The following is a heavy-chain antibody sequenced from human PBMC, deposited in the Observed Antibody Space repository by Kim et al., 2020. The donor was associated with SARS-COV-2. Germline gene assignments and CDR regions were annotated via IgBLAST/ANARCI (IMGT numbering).Heavy chain of an antibody. CDR1: GGSISSYY. Sequence: SETLSLTCTVSGGSISSYYWSWIRQPPGKGLEWIGYIYYSGSTNYNPSLKSRVTISVDTSKNQFSLKLSSVTAADTAVYYCARDLLRDPFGDHVRYFDLWGRGTLVTVSS. CDR2: IYYSGST. D-gene: IGHD3-10*01. V-gene: IGHV4-59*01. CDR3: ARDLLRDPFGDHVRYFDL. J-gene: IGHJ2*01.